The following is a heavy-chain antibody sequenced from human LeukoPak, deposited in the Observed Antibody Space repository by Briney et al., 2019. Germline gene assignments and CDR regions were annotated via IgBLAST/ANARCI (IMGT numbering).Heavy chain of an antibody. CDR2: IYYSGST. CDR1: GGSISSYY. Sequence: PSETLSLTCTVSGGSISSYYWSWIRQPPGKGLEWIGYIYYSGSTNYNPSLKSRVTISVDTSKNQFSLKLSSVTAADTAVYCCASLSLYYDILTGYSPDAFDIWGQGTMVTVSS. CDR3: ASLSLYYDILTGYSPDAFDI. D-gene: IGHD3-9*01. V-gene: IGHV4-59*01. J-gene: IGHJ3*02.